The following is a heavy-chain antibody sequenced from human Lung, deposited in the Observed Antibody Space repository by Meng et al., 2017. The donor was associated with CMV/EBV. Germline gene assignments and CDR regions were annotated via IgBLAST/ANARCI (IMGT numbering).Heavy chain of an antibody. CDR1: GFYFSDYG. J-gene: IGHJ6*02. CDR2: IHYDESDK. V-gene: IGHV3-30*02. CDR3: ARSYNGKYYPPYNYYYYGMDV. D-gene: IGHD1-26*01. Sequence: GGPXRLXXTASGFYFSDYGMHWVRQAPGKGLEWVPFIHYDESDKYYTDSVKGRFTISRDNSKKTLYLQMNSLRAKDTAVYYCARSYNGKYYPPYNYYYYGMDVWGQGTXVTVSS.